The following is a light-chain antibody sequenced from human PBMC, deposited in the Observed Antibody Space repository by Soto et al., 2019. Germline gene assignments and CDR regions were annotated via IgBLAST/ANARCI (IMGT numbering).Light chain of an antibody. CDR3: MQALQTPRT. V-gene: IGKV2-28*01. Sequence: DIVMTQSPLSLPVTPGEPASISCRSSQSLLHSNGYNYLDWYLQKPGQSPQLLIYLGSNRASGVPKRVSGSGSGTDFTLKSSRVEAEDVGVYYCMQALQTPRTFGQGNKVEI. J-gene: IGKJ1*01. CDR2: LGS. CDR1: QSLLHSNGYNY.